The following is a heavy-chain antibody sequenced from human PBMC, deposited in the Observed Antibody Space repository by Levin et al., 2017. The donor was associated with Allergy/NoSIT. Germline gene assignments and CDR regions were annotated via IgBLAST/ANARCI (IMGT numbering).Heavy chain of an antibody. V-gene: IGHV3-23*01. CDR2: IRGGDGTT. CDR3: ARALGSLDPFDI. J-gene: IGHJ3*02. Sequence: GGSLRLSCEASGFSFNSYWMTWVRQVPGKGLDWVSSIRGGDGTTYYADSVRGRFTISRDNSKNTLSLQMSSLRAEDTAIYFCARALGSLDPFDIWGQGTMVTVSS. D-gene: IGHD3-16*01. CDR1: GFSFNSYW.